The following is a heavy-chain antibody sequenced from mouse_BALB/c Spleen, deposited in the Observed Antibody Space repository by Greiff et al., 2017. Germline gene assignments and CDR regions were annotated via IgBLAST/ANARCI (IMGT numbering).Heavy chain of an antibody. CDR1: GYTFTSYE. V-gene: IGHV1S56*01. CDR2: IYPGDGST. CDR3: ARGSIYAMDY. J-gene: IGHJ4*01. Sequence: QVQLKESGAELVRPGALGKISCKASGYTFTSYEINWVKQRPGQGLEWIGWIYPGDGSTKYNEKFKGKATLTAEKSSSTAYMQLSSLTSENSAVFFCARGSIYAMDYWGQGTSVTVSS.